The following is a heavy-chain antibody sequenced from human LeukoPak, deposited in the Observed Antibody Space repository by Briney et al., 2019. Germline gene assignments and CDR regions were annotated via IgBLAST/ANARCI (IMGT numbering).Heavy chain of an antibody. Sequence: GGSLRLSCAASGFTFSSYSMNWVRQAPGKGLEWVSYISSSSSTIYYADSVKGRFTISRDNAKNSLYLQMNSLRAEDTAIYYCARGARYCSGGTCTDYWGQGTLVTVSS. CDR2: ISSSSSTI. J-gene: IGHJ4*02. CDR3: ARGARYCSGGTCTDY. V-gene: IGHV3-48*01. D-gene: IGHD2-15*01. CDR1: GFTFSSYS.